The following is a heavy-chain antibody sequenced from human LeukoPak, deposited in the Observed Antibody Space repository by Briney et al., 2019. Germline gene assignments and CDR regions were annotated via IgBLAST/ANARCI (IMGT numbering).Heavy chain of an antibody. CDR1: GVTVSSNY. V-gene: IGHV3-66*01. CDR2: IYSGGST. CDR3: ARAVGFLWGYFDY. D-gene: IGHD3-3*01. Sequence: GGSLRLSCAASGVTVSSNYMIWVRQAPGKGLEWVSVIYSGGSTYYADSVKGRFTISRDNSKNTLYLQMNSLRAEDTAVYYCARAVGFLWGYFDYWGQGTLVTVSS. J-gene: IGHJ4*02.